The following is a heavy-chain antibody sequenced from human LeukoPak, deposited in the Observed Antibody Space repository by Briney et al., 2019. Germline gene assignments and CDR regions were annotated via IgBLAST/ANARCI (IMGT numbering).Heavy chain of an antibody. V-gene: IGHV1-18*04. CDR1: GYTFTSYG. Sequence: ASVKVSCQASGYTFTSYGISWVRQAPGQGLEWMEWISAYNGNTNYAQKLQGRVTMTTDTSTSTAYMELRSLRSDDTAVYYCARADGSIWYSGYFDYWGQGTLVTVSS. D-gene: IGHD6-13*01. CDR3: ARADGSIWYSGYFDY. J-gene: IGHJ4*02. CDR2: ISAYNGNT.